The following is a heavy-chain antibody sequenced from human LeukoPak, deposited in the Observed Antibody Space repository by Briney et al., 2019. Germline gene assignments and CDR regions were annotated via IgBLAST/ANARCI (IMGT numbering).Heavy chain of an antibody. D-gene: IGHD1-14*01. CDR3: ARHGTISSESYFDY. Sequence: PSDTLSLTCSVSGGSVSSYYWSWLRQSPGKGLEWIGYIHNSGRTNYNPSLKSRVTGFVDTSKNQVSLRLSSVTAADTAVYYCARHGTISSESYFDYWGQGALVTVSS. CDR1: GGSVSSYY. J-gene: IGHJ4*02. V-gene: IGHV4-59*08. CDR2: IHNSGRT.